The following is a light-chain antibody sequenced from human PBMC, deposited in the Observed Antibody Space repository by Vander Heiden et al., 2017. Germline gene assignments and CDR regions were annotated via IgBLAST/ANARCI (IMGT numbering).Light chain of an antibody. J-gene: IGKJ1*01. Sequence: EIVMTQSQATLSVSPGERATLSCRASQSVNSDLAWYQHKPGQSPRLLVYVASTRATGVPARFSGSGSATEFTLSISRLQSEDSAVYYCQQYYDWPRTFGQGTKVEIK. CDR1: QSVNSD. CDR2: VAS. V-gene: IGKV3-15*01. CDR3: QQYYDWPRT.